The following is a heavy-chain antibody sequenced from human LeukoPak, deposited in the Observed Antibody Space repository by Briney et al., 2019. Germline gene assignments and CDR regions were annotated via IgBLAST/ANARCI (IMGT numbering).Heavy chain of an antibody. CDR2: ISSSGSTI. CDR3: AREWVKRITMVRHLRYGMDV. Sequence: GGSLRLSCAASGFTFSDYYMSWIRQAPGKGLEWVSYISSSGSTIYYADSVKGRFTISRDNAKNSLYLQMNSLRAEDTVVYYCAREWVKRITMVRHLRYGMDVWGQGTTVTVSS. V-gene: IGHV3-11*01. J-gene: IGHJ6*02. CDR1: GFTFSDYY. D-gene: IGHD3-10*01.